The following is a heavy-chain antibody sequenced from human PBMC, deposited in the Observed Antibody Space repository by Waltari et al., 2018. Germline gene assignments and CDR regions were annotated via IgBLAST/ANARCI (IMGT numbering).Heavy chain of an antibody. Sequence: QITLKESGPPLATPTQTLTLTCTSSGFSLRPRGVSVGWFRQPPGKALEWLALIYWDDDKRYRPSLRDRLTITKDTSKNQVVLTMTNMDPVDTATYYCAHSGHFWSGFYVDYYFDYWSQGTLVTVSS. J-gene: IGHJ4*02. CDR2: IYWDDDK. CDR3: AHSGHFWSGFYVDYYFDY. CDR1: GFSLRPRGVS. V-gene: IGHV2-5*02. D-gene: IGHD3-3*02.